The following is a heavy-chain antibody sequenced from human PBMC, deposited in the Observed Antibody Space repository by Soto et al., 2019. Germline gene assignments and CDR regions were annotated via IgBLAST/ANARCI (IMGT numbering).Heavy chain of an antibody. D-gene: IGHD3-10*01. CDR1: GYTLTELS. CDR3: ATFTLGRRDTTRYVYYYMDV. V-gene: IGHV1-24*01. CDR2: FDPEDGET. J-gene: IGHJ6*03. Sequence: QVQLVQSGAEVKKPGASVKVSCRVSGYTLTELSMHWVRQAPGQGLELMGGFDPEDGETIYAQKFQGRVTIPEDTSAGTAYMVLSIVRSDDTAVYFAATFTLGRRDTTRYVYYYMDVWGEGTKVTVSS.